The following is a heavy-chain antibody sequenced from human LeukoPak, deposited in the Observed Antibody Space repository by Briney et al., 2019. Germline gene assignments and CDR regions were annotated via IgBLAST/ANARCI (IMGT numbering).Heavy chain of an antibody. Sequence: GGSLRLSCAASGFTFTSHELDWVRQAPGKGLEWTAHISNSRTTIHTYYAGSVRGRFTISRDYAKNLLFLEMNNLRVDDTGVYYCARVKYSDSSSDYWGQGTLVTVSS. CDR2: ISNSRTT. V-gene: IGHV3-48*03. CDR1: GFTFTSHE. CDR3: ARVKYSDSSSDY. D-gene: IGHD6-6*01. J-gene: IGHJ4*02.